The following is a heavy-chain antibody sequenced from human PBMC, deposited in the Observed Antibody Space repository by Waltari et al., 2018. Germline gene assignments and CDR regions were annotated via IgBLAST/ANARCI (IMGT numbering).Heavy chain of an antibody. CDR3: VRDHRHGFDV. J-gene: IGHJ3*01. CDR2: STTTSRII. CDR1: GFTLGTFN. V-gene: IGHV3-48*01. Sequence: EVQLIESGGNLIEPGGSLRLSCLASGFTLGTFNMNWVRQAPGKGWEGIAYSTTTSRIIRYADSVRGRFTISRDNAKDSLYLQMNSLRPEDTAVYHCVRDHRHGFDVWGQGTMVTVSS.